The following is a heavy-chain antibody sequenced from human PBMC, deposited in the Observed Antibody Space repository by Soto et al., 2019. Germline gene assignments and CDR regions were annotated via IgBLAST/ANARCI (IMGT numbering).Heavy chain of an antibody. V-gene: IGHV4-59*01. CDR2: IYYSGST. CDR3: VLEVVEGHWFDP. Sequence: SETLSLTCTVSGGSISSYYWSWIRQPPGKGLEWIGYIYYSGSTNYNPSLKSRVTISVDTSKNQFSLKLSSVTAADTAVYYCVLEVVEGHWFDPWGQGTLVTVSS. CDR1: GGSISSYY. J-gene: IGHJ5*02.